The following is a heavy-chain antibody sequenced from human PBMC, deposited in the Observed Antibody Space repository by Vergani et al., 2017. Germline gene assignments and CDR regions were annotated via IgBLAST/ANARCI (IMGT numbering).Heavy chain of an antibody. J-gene: IGHJ5*01. CDR1: GDTFSSYT. CDR3: ARNSSGWYDS. Sequence: QVQLVQSGPEVKKPGSSVKISCEASGDTFSSYTISWVRQSPGQGLEWMEGLSPVSGTPTYAQKFRGRVTLTADESTNTAYMELSSLRSDDTGMYYCARNSSGWYDSWGQGTRVTVSS. CDR2: LSPVSGTP. D-gene: IGHD3-22*01. V-gene: IGHV1-69*12.